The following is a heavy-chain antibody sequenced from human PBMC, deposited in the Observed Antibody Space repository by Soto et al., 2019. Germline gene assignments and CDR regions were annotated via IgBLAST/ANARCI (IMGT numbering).Heavy chain of an antibody. CDR1: GFTIGTFA. J-gene: IGHJ4*02. CDR3: ARGGQDYYDRSGFSPFDY. Sequence: GGSLRLSCTASGFTIGTFATHWVRQAPGKGLEWVAVISHHGSSKYYADSVQGRFTVSRDTARNTFYLHMNSPKADDTALYYCARGGQDYYDRSGFSPFDYWAREPWSPPPQ. CDR2: ISHHGSSK. V-gene: IGHV3-30-3*01. D-gene: IGHD3-22*01.